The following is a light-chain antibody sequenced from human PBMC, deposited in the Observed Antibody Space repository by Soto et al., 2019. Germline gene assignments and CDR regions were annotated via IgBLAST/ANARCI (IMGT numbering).Light chain of an antibody. J-gene: IGKJ4*01. CDR1: QSVSSD. CDR2: DAS. CDR3: QQRSNWPLT. Sequence: EIVLTQSPATLSLSPGERVTLSCRASQSVSSDLAWYQQKPGQAPRLLIYDASNRATGIPARFSGSGSGTDFTRTISSLEPEDVAVYYCQQRSNWPLTFGGGTKVEIK. V-gene: IGKV3-11*01.